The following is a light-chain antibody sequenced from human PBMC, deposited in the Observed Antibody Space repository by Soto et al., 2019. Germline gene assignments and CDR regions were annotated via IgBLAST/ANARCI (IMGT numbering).Light chain of an antibody. J-gene: IGKJ2*01. CDR3: QHYGTSPPIT. V-gene: IGKV3-20*01. Sequence: ESVLMQAVAALFLYPEEKATLSCRDIQRVSSSYLAWYQQKPGQTPRFLIYGASSRATGTPYRFSCSGSWTDFTLIISSLEFEDVDVLLCQHYGTSPPITFCQETKVAIK. CDR1: QRVSSSY. CDR2: GAS.